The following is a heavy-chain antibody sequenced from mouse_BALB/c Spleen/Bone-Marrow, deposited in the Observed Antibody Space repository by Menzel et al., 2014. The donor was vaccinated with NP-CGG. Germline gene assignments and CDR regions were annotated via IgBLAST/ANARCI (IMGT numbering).Heavy chain of an antibody. J-gene: IGHJ2*01. Sequence: QVQLQQSGAELVRPGSSVKISCKASGYAFSSYWMNWVKQRPGQGLEWIGQIYPGDGDTNYSGKFKGKATLTADKSSSTAYMQLSSLTSEDSAVYFCARRGYYYGSSYVDYWGQGTTLTVSS. CDR1: GYAFSSYW. CDR3: ARRGYYYGSSYVDY. D-gene: IGHD1-1*01. V-gene: IGHV1-80*01. CDR2: IYPGDGDT.